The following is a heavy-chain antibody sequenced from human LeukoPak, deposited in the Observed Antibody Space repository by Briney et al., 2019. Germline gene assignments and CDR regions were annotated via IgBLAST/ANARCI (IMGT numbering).Heavy chain of an antibody. Sequence: RTGGSLRLSCAASGFTFSSYWMSWVRQAPGKGLEWVANIKQDGSEKYYVDSVKGRFTISRDNAKNSLYLQMNSLRAEDTAVYYCASGGDDFWSPTHFDYWGQGTLVTVSS. CDR2: IKQDGSEK. D-gene: IGHD3-3*01. CDR3: ASGGDDFWSPTHFDY. V-gene: IGHV3-7*01. J-gene: IGHJ4*02. CDR1: GFTFSSYW.